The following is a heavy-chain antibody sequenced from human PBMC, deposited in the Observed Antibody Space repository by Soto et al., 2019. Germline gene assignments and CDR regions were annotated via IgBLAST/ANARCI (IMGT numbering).Heavy chain of an antibody. D-gene: IGHD3-10*01. CDR2: IYHSGST. CDR3: ARENKRDSSGSYRLPLTYYYYYYGMDV. V-gene: IGHV4-4*02. CDR1: GGSISSSNW. Sequence: PSETLSLTCAVSGGSISSSNWWSWVRQPPGKGLEWIGEIYHSGSTNYNPSLKSRVTISVDKSKNQFSLKLSSVTAADTAVYYCARENKRDSSGSYRLPLTYYYYYYGMDVWGQGTTVTVSS. J-gene: IGHJ6*02.